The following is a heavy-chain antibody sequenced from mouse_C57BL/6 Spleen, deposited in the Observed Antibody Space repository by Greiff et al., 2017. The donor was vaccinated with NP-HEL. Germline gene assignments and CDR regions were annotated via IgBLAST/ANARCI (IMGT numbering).Heavy chain of an antibody. V-gene: IGHV2-2*01. Sequence: VKLQESGPGLVQPSQSLSITCTVSGFSLTSYGVHWVRQSPGKGLEWLGVIWSGGSTDYNAAFISRLSISKDNSKSQVFFKMNRQQDDETAIYYCARKPSNYAMDYWGQGTSVTVSS. CDR3: ARKPSNYAMDY. CDR2: IWSGGST. CDR1: GFSLTSYG. J-gene: IGHJ4*01.